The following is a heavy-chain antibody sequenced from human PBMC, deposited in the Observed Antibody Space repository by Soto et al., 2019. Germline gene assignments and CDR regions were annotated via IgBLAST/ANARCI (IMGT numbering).Heavy chain of an antibody. Sequence: QVQLEQSGAEVRKPGASVKLSCKGSGFNFANFAIHWVRQAPGQRLEWMGRINPGDGDTQYSQKFQDRVTITSDTPGSTVYMELSSLRAEDTAVYYCASTRLGWFGEDVFDIWGQGTTVTVSS. CDR3: ASTRLGWFGEDVFDI. CDR2: INPGDGDT. CDR1: GFNFANFA. J-gene: IGHJ3*02. V-gene: IGHV1-3*01. D-gene: IGHD3-10*01.